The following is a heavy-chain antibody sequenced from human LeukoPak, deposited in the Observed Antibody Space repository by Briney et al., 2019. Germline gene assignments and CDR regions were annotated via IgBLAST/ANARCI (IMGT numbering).Heavy chain of an antibody. J-gene: IGHJ4*02. CDR2: GAYSGGT. CDR1: GDSLTSVTDY. D-gene: IGHD6-19*01. V-gene: IGHV4-39*07. Sequence: PSETLSLTCTVSGDSLTSVTDYWAWIRQPPGKGLEWIATGAYSGGTYYNPSLESRVAISADMSKNQISLQLTSVTGADTAVYYCAGERGEEYSSGWYKTNFFYNWGQGVRVTVSS. CDR3: AGERGEEYSSGWYKTNFFYN.